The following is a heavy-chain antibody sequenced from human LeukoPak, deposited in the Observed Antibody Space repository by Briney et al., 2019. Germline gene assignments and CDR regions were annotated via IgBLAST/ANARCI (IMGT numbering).Heavy chain of an antibody. V-gene: IGHV4-39*07. CDR2: IYYSGSS. D-gene: IGHD7-27*01. CDR3: AQDIAWGAFEH. CDR1: GGFISSRNYY. Sequence: SETLSLTCNVSGGFISSRNYYWGWIRQPPGKGLEWIGSIYYSGSSYYKPSLKSRVTISVDTSKNQFSLKLSSVTAADTALYYCAQDIAWGAFEHWGQGTLVTVSS. J-gene: IGHJ4*02.